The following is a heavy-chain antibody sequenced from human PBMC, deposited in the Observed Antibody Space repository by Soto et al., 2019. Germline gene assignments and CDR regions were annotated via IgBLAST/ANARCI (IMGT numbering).Heavy chain of an antibody. CDR2: ISSSSISI. J-gene: IGHJ6*02. CDR1: GFTFRRYD. CDR3: ARLYDVLTNGMDV. D-gene: IGHD3-9*01. Sequence: EVQLEESGGGLVKPGGSLRLSCSASGFTFRRYDMNWVRQAPGKGLEWVSSISSSSISIHYGDSVKGRFTISRDNARNVLYLQTNSLRAEDTAVYFCARLYDVLTNGMDVWGQGTTVTVS. V-gene: IGHV3-21*01.